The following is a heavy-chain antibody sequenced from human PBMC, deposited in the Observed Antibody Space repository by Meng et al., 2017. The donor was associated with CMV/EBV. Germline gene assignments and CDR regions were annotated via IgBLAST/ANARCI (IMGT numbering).Heavy chain of an antibody. D-gene: IGHD1-7*01. V-gene: IGHV3-23*01. Sequence: EVQSCESGGGFVQPGGSLRLSLAALGFTFSSYAMSWGRQAPGKGLEWVSAISGSGGSTYYADSVKGRFTVSRDNSKNTLYLQMNSLRAEDTAVYYCAKDVGRNWNLVTYWGQGTLVTVSS. CDR1: GFTFSSYA. J-gene: IGHJ4*02. CDR3: AKDVGRNWNLVTY. CDR2: ISGSGGST.